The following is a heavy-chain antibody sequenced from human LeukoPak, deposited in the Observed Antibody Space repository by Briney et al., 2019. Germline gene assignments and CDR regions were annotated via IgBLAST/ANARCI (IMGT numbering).Heavy chain of an antibody. D-gene: IGHD5-12*01. J-gene: IGHJ4*02. CDR3: ARDRYSGYDNPWDY. CDR1: GYTFTGYY. Sequence: GASVKVSCKASGYTFTGYYMHWVRQAPGQGLEWMVWINPNSGGTNYAQKFQGRVTMTRDTSISTAYMELSRLRSDDTAVYYCARDRYSGYDNPWDYWGQGTLVTVSS. V-gene: IGHV1-2*02. CDR2: INPNSGGT.